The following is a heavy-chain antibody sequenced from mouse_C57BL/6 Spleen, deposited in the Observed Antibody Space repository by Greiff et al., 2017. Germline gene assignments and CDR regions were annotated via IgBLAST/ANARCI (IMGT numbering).Heavy chain of an antibody. CDR1: GYTFTRYW. D-gene: IGHD2-2*01. V-gene: IGHV1-53*01. CDR3: ARGGSTMVTFFDY. Sequence: QVQLQQPGTELVKPGASVTLSCKASGYTFTRYWMHCVKQRPVQVLEWIGNINPSNGGTNYNEKFKSKATLTVDKSSSTAYMQLSSLTSEDSAVYYCARGGSTMVTFFDYWGQGTTLTVSS. CDR2: INPSNGGT. J-gene: IGHJ2*01.